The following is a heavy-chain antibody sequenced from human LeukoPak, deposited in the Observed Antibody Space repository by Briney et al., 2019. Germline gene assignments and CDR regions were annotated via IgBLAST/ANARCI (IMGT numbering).Heavy chain of an antibody. D-gene: IGHD2-2*01. Sequence: GGSLRLSCAASGFTFSSYAMSWVRQAPGKGLEWVSAISGSGGSTYYADSVKGRFTISRDNSKNTLYLQMNSLRAEDTAVYYCAKDLAVSAYCSSTSCYSPSGVWGKGTTVTVSS. J-gene: IGHJ6*04. CDR1: GFTFSSYA. CDR2: ISGSGGST. V-gene: IGHV3-23*01. CDR3: AKDLAVSAYCSSTSCYSPSGV.